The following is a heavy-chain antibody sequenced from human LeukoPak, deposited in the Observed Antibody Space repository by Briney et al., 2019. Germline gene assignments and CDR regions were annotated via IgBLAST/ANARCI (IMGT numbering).Heavy chain of an antibody. CDR1: GFTFTSAW. CDR3: ITGDYDFWSGFCSPNHYFDY. J-gene: IGHJ4*02. D-gene: IGHD3-3*01. CDR2: IKGKTAAGAP. V-gene: IGHV3-15*01. Sequence: GGSLRLSCAASGFTFTSAWMSWVRQAPGQGLEWVGRIKGKTAAGAPDYVASVKGRFTISRDDSKNTLFLQMNSLKTEDTAVYYCITGDYDFWSGFCSPNHYFDYWGQGTLVTVSS.